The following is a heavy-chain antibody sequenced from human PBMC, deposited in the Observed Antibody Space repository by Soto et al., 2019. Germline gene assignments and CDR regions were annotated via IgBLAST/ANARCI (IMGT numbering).Heavy chain of an antibody. V-gene: IGHV3-13*01. J-gene: IGHJ6*02. CDR2: IGTAGDT. Sequence: EVQLVESGGGLVQPGGSLRLSCAASGFTFSSYDMHWVRQATGKGLEWVSAIGTAGDTYYPGSVKGRFTISRENAKNSLYLQMNSLRAGDTAVYYCARMPRTSVSSSWYEGYYYYGMDVWGQGTTVTVSS. CDR1: GFTFSSYD. CDR3: ARMPRTSVSSSWYEGYYYYGMDV. D-gene: IGHD6-13*01.